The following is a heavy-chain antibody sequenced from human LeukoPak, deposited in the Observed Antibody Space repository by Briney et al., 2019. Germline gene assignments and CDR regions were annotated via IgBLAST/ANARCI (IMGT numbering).Heavy chain of an antibody. Sequence: SETLSLTCAVYGGSFSGYYWSWIRQPPGKGLEWIGEINHSGSTNYNPSLKSRVTISVDTSKNQFSLKLSSVTAADTAVYYCARVVDPGGYYYFYYMDVWGKGTTVTVSS. CDR1: GGSFSGYY. CDR3: ARVVDPGGYYYFYYMDV. V-gene: IGHV4-34*01. CDR2: INHSGST. J-gene: IGHJ6*03. D-gene: IGHD3-16*01.